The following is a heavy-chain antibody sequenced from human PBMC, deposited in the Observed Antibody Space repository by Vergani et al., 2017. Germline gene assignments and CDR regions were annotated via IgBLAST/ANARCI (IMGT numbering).Heavy chain of an antibody. J-gene: IGHJ4*02. D-gene: IGHD4-11*01. CDR2: ISSSSTYI. CDR1: GFTFSSHS. V-gene: IGHV3-21*01. CDR3: AREMSNEGFDY. Sequence: EVQLVESGGGLVKPGGSLRLSCAASGFTFSSHSMNWVRQAPGKGLEWVSSISSSSTYIYYADSVKGRFTISRDNAKNSLFLQMSSLKVEDTGVYYCAREMSNEGFDYWGQGTRVTVS.